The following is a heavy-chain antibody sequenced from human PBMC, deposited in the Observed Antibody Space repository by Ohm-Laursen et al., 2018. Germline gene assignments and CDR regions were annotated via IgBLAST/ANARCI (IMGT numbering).Heavy chain of an antibody. CDR2: ISGSGGST. CDR3: AKDLYCSGGSCYAEGIFDY. CDR1: GFTFSSYA. V-gene: IGHV3-23*01. J-gene: IGHJ4*02. D-gene: IGHD2-15*01. Sequence: SLRLSCAASGFTFSSYAMSWVRQAPGKGLEWVSAISGSGGSTYYADSVKGRFTISRDNSKNTLYLQMNSLRAEDTAVYYCAKDLYCSGGSCYAEGIFDYWGQGTLVTVSS.